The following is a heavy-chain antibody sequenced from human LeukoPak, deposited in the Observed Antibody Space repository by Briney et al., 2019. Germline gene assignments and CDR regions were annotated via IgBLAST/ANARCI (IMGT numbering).Heavy chain of an antibody. V-gene: IGHV3-74*01. CDR2: IKSDVRST. D-gene: IGHD2-21*02. J-gene: IGHJ4*02. Sequence: GGSLRLSCAASGFTFSTSWMHWVRQPPGKGLVWVARIKSDVRSTDYADSVKGRFTISRDDANNILYLQMNSLRAEDTAVYYCTAIRPDYWGQGTVVTVSS. CDR1: GFTFSTSW. CDR3: TAIRPDY.